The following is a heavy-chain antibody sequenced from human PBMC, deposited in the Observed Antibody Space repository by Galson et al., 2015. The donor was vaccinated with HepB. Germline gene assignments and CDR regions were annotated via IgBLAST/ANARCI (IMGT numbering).Heavy chain of an antibody. CDR2: MYPGDSDT. V-gene: IGHV5-51*01. J-gene: IGHJ4*02. CDR3: ARQIGRYHFDH. Sequence: QSGAEVKKPGESLKISCKASGYSFSNYWIGWVRQMPGKGLEWMGIMYPGDSDTRYSPSFQGQVTISADKSISTAYLQWSSLKASDTAIYYCARQIGRYHFDHWGQGTLVTVSS. D-gene: IGHD1-26*01. CDR1: GYSFSNYW.